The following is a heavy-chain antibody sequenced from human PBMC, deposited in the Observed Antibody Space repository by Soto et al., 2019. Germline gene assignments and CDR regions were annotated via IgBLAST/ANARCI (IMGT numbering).Heavy chain of an antibody. D-gene: IGHD2-15*01. Sequence: SETLSLTCTVSGGSITTGRYYWSWIRHLPGKGLEWIGHSYYSESTYYNPSLKSRVSISLDTSKNQFFLKLNFVTAAETAMYYCARTKCGGGSVYSLSLDYWGQG. CDR2: SYYSEST. J-gene: IGHJ4*02. CDR1: GGSITTGRYY. CDR3: ARTKCGGGSVYSLSLDY. V-gene: IGHV4-31*03.